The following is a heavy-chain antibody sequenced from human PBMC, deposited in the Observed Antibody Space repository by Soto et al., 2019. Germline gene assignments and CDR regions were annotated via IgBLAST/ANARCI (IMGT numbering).Heavy chain of an antibody. D-gene: IGHD2-21*02. J-gene: IGHJ4*02. CDR2: IYHSGST. CDR1: GGSISSSNW. V-gene: IGHV4-4*02. Sequence: SETLSLTCAVSGGSISSSNWWSWVRQPPGKGLEWIGEIYHSGSTNYNPSLKSRVTISVDRSKNQFSLKLSSVTAADTAVYYCARGSYCGGDCYGLYYFDYWGQGTLVTVSS. CDR3: ARGSYCGGDCYGLYYFDY.